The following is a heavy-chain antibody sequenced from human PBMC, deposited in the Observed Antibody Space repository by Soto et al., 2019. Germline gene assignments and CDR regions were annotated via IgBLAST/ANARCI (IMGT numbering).Heavy chain of an antibody. D-gene: IGHD3-10*01. Sequence: GGSLRLSCAASGFTFSSYAMSWVRQAPGKGLEWVSAISGSGGSTYYADSVKGRFTISRDNSKNTLYLQMNSLRAEDTAVYYCAKLRFGELLSRIDYYYYYMDVWGKGTTVTVSS. CDR3: AKLRFGELLSRIDYYYYYMDV. CDR1: GFTFSSYA. J-gene: IGHJ6*03. V-gene: IGHV3-23*01. CDR2: ISGSGGST.